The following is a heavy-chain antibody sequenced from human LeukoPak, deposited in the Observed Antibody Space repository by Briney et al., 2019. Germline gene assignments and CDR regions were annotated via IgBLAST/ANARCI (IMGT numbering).Heavy chain of an antibody. D-gene: IGHD2-8*01. CDR1: GFSFNNYG. CDR2: IWYDGSNK. J-gene: IGHJ3*02. V-gene: IGHV3-33*01. CDR3: ARGLGYCTNGVCPDACDT. Sequence: GGSLRLSCAASGFSFNNYGMHWVRQAPGKGLEWAALIWYDGSNKYYADSVKGRFTISRDNSKNTLYLQMNSLRDEDTAVYYCARGLGYCTNGVCPDACDTWGRGTMVTVSS.